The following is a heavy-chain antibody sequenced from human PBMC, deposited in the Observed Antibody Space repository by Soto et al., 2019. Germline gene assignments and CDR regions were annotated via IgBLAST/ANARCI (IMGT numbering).Heavy chain of an antibody. D-gene: IGHD6-19*01. V-gene: IGHV1-69*13. CDR3: ARDQPRIAVADPGTERFAFDI. Sequence: GASVKVSCKASGGTFSSYVISWVRQAPGQRLEWMGGIIRIFGTANYAQKLQGRVTIPGDESTRTAYMELSSLRSEDTAVYYCARDQPRIAVADPGTERFAFDIWGKGTMVTFSS. CDR2: IIRIFGTA. CDR1: GGTFSSYV. J-gene: IGHJ3*02.